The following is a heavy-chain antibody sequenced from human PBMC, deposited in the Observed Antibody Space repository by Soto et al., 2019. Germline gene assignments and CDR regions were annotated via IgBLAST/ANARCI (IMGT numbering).Heavy chain of an antibody. Sequence: PGGSLRLSCAASGFTFSSYWMHWVRQAPGKGLVWVSRVNNDGSGTIYADSVKGRFTISRDNAKNTVYLEMNSLRAEDTALYFCTREKRGYYYMDVWGKGTTVTVSS. CDR3: TREKRGYYYMDV. CDR2: VNNDGSGT. V-gene: IGHV3-74*01. CDR1: GFTFSSYW. J-gene: IGHJ6*03.